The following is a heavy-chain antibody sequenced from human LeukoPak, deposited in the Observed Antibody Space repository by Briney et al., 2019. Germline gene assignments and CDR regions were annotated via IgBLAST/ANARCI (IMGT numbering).Heavy chain of an antibody. Sequence: SETLSLTCTVSGGSMSPYYWAWIRQPPGEGLEWIGYVYYAGFTKYNPSLSSRLIISVDTSKNQFSLGLDSVTAADTAVYYCARLLPNSLPGLPYNYHYLDVWGKGTTVTVSS. V-gene: IGHV4-59*01. CDR2: VYYAGFT. D-gene: IGHD2-15*01. CDR3: ARLLPNSLPGLPYNYHYLDV. CDR1: GGSMSPYY. J-gene: IGHJ6*03.